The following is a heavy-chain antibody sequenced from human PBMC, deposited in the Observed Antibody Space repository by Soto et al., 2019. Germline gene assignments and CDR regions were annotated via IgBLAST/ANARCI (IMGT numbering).Heavy chain of an antibody. CDR3: AKDRSSTSCYAFDY. J-gene: IGHJ4*02. D-gene: IGHD2-2*01. Sequence: EVQLLESGGGLVQPGGSLRLSCAASGFTFRNYAMSWARQAPGKGLEWVSAISGSGGTTHYADSVKGRFTISRDNSKITLYLQMNSLRVEDTAVYYCAKDRSSTSCYAFDYWGQGSLVTVSS. CDR2: ISGSGGTT. CDR1: GFTFRNYA. V-gene: IGHV3-23*01.